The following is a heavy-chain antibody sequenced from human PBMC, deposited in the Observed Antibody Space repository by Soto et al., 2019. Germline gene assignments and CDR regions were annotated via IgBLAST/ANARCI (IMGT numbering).Heavy chain of an antibody. J-gene: IGHJ6*03. D-gene: IGHD4-17*01. CDR1: GGSIRSYN. CDR2: INYSGST. V-gene: IGHV4-59*01. CDR3: TSATYGDFSMDG. Sequence: PSEALSLTCTVSGGSIRSYNWNWIRQPPGKGLEWIGYINYSGSTNYNPSLKSRVTISVDTSKNQFSLSLSSVTAADTAVYYCTSATYGDFSMDGWGTGTTVTLSS.